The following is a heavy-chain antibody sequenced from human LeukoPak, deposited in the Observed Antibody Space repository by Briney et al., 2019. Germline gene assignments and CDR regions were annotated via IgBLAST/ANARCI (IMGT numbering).Heavy chain of an antibody. Sequence: SQTLSLTCTVSGGSISSGSYYWSWIRQPAGKGLEWIGRMYSTGSTNYNPSLKSRVTMLVDTSKSQFSLELSSVTAADTAVYHCARTHRILGRPRWFDPWGRGTLVTVSS. CDR1: GGSISSGSYY. V-gene: IGHV4-61*02. D-gene: IGHD6-6*01. J-gene: IGHJ5*02. CDR2: MYSTGST. CDR3: ARTHRILGRPRWFDP.